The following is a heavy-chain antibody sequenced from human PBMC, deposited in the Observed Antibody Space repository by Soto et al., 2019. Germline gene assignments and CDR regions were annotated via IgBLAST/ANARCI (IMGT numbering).Heavy chain of an antibody. CDR2: ISAYTGNT. V-gene: IGHV1-18*01. D-gene: IGHD5-18*01. CDR3: ARNPRTGYRYGYYLYYYGMDV. CDR1: GGTFSSYA. Sequence: GASVKVSCKASGGTFSSYAISWVRQAPGQGLEWMGWISAYTGNTNYAQKFQGRVTMTTDTSTSTAYMELRSLRSDDTAVYYCARNPRTGYRYGYYLYYYGMDVWGQGTTVTVSS. J-gene: IGHJ6*02.